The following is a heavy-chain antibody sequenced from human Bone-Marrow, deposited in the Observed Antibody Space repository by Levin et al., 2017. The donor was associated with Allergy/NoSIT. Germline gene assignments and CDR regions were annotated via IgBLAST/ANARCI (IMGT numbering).Heavy chain of an antibody. D-gene: IGHD2-15*01. CDR1: GGSITSGHW. J-gene: IGHJ5*02. V-gene: IGHV4-4*02. CDR3: ARDSFCSDENCKDWFDA. Sequence: SETLSLTCDVSGGSITSGHWWTWVRQSPGKGLEWIGQIYQTGSTNYNPSLKSRVSISIEKSKSQFSLKLTSVTAADTAVYYCARDSFCSDENCKDWFDAWGQGTLVTVSS. CDR2: IYQTGST.